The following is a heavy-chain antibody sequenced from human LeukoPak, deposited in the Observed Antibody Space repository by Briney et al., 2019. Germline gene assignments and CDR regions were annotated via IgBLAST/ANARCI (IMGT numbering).Heavy chain of an antibody. V-gene: IGHV4-34*01. CDR3: ASTRGIAVASNWFDP. CDR1: GGSFSGYY. J-gene: IGHJ5*02. D-gene: IGHD6-13*01. CDR2: INHSGST. Sequence: SETLSLTCAVYGGSFSGYYWSWIRQPPGKGLEWIGEINHSGSTNYNPSLKSRVTISVDTSKNQFSLKLSSVTAADTAVYYCASTRGIAVASNWFDPWGQGTLVTVSS.